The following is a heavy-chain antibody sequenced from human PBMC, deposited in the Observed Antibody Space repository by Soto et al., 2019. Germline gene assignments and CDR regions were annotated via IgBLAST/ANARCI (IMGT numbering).Heavy chain of an antibody. J-gene: IGHJ4*02. CDR1: GFTFSATG. CDR2: IWFDGSNQ. Sequence: QVQLVESGGGVVQPGTSLRLSCVASGFTFSATGMHWVRQTPGKGLERVAIIWFDGSNQYYADSVKGRFTVSRYNPGCPLFLQMRDLRSGDTVMYYCARDLITGYVGDYWGQGALVGVSS. CDR3: ARDLITGYVGDY. V-gene: IGHV3-33*01. D-gene: IGHD5-12*01.